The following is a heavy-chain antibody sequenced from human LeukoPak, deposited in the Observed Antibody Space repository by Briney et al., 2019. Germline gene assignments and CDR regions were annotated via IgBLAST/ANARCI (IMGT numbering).Heavy chain of an antibody. J-gene: IGHJ5*02. CDR1: GFTCSSYW. V-gene: IGHV3-74*01. Sequence: PGGSLRLSCAASGFTCSSYWMHWVRQAPGKGLVWVLRINSDGSSTSYADSVKGRFTISRDNAKNTLYLQMNSLRAEDTAVYYCASGSLAWGQGTLVTVSS. CDR3: ASGSLA. CDR2: INSDGSST.